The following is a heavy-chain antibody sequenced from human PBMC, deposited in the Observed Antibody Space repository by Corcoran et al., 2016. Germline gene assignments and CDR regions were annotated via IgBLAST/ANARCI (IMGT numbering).Heavy chain of an antibody. V-gene: IGHV1-69*01. D-gene: IGHD3-22*01. J-gene: IGHJ4*02. CDR2: IIPIFGTA. CDR1: GGTFSSYA. Sequence: QVQLVQSGAEVKKPGSSVKVSCKASGGTFSSYAIGWVRQAPGQGLEWMGGIIPIFGTANYAQKFQGRVTITADESTSTAYMELSSLTSEDTAVYYCARTTYYYDSSGYYFDYWGQGTLVTVSS. CDR3: ARTTYYYDSSGYYFDY.